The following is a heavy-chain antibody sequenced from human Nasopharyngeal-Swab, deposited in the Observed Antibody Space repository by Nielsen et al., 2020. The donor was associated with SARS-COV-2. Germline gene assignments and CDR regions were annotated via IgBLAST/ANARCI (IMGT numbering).Heavy chain of an antibody. CDR2: ISSSGSTI. CDR1: GFTFSDYY. Sequence: GESLKISCAASGFTFSDYYMSWIRQAPGKGLEWVSYISSSGSTIYYADSVKGRFTISRDNAKNSLYLQMNSLRAEGTAVYYCARDFWATVVNPVGYWGQGTLVTVSS. V-gene: IGHV3-11*01. D-gene: IGHD4-23*01. J-gene: IGHJ4*02. CDR3: ARDFWATVVNPVGY.